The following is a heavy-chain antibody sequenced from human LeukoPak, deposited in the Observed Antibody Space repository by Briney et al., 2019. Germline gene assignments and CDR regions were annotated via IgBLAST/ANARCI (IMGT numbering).Heavy chain of an antibody. J-gene: IGHJ3*02. Sequence: GASVKVSCKASGYTFTSYAMNWVRQAPGQGLEWMGWINTNTGNPTYAQGFTGRFVFSLDTSVSTAYLQISSLKAEDTAVYYCARKSAYSSSWYWYAFDIWGQGTMVTVSS. D-gene: IGHD6-13*01. V-gene: IGHV7-4-1*02. CDR2: INTNTGNP. CDR1: GYTFTSYA. CDR3: ARKSAYSSSWYWYAFDI.